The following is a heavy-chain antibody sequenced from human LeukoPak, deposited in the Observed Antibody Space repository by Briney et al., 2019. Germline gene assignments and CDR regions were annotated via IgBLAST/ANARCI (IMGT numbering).Heavy chain of an antibody. CDR1: GFTFSTYW. V-gene: IGHV3-7*01. CDR2: IKEDGSEK. J-gene: IGHJ4*02. Sequence: GGSLRLSCAASGFTFSTYWMGWVRQAPGKGLEWVANIKEDGSEKYYSDSVKGRFTISRDNAQNSLHLEMNSLRAEDTAVYYCARGSRPEVATILYDNWGQGTLITVSP. D-gene: IGHD5-12*01. CDR3: ARGSRPEVATILYDN.